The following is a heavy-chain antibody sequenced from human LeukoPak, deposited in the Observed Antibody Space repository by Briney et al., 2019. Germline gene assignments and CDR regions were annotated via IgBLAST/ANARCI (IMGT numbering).Heavy chain of an antibody. CDR2: IYYSGST. CDR1: GGSFSGYY. J-gene: IGHJ4*02. V-gene: IGHV4-31*11. Sequence: SETLSLTCAVYGGSFSGYYWSWIRQHPGKGLEWIGYIYYSGSTYYNPSLKSRVTISVDTSMNQFSLKLSSVTAADTAVYYCAREATTGHFDYWGQGTLVTVSS. D-gene: IGHD1-1*01. CDR3: AREATTGHFDY.